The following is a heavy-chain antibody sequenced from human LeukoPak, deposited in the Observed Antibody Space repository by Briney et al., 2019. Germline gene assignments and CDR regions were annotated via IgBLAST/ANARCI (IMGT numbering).Heavy chain of an antibody. CDR1: GFTVSSNY. CDR3: ARGGPNYDYVWGSLGGAFDI. Sequence: GGSLRLPCAASGFTVSSNYMSWVRQAPGKGLEWVSVIYSGGSTYYADSVKGRFTISRDNSKNTLYLQMNSLRAEDTAVYYCARGGPNYDYVWGSLGGAFDIWGQGTMVTVSS. D-gene: IGHD3-16*01. CDR2: IYSGGST. J-gene: IGHJ3*02. V-gene: IGHV3-66*01.